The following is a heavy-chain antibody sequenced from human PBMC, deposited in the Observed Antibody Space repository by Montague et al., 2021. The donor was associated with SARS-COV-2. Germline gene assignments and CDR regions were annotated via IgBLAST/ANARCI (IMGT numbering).Heavy chain of an antibody. CDR2: MYYTGHT. D-gene: IGHD6-6*01. CDR1: GASVASGNFY. J-gene: IGHJ4*02. CDR3: ARSRANVPSRPGFDY. V-gene: IGHV4-61*01. Sequence: SETLSLTCTVSGASVASGNFYWSWIRQPPGKGLEWIGYMYYTGHTNYNPSPESRVTMPVDPSKNQFSLTLTSVTAADTAVYYCARSRANVPSRPGFDYWGQGALVTVSS.